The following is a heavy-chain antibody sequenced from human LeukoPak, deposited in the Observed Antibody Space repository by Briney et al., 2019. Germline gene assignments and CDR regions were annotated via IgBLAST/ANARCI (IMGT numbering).Heavy chain of an antibody. Sequence: GGSLRLSCAASGFTFSSYGMHWVRQAPGKGLEWVAVIWYDGSNKYYADSVKGRFTISRDNSKNTLYLQMNSLRAEDTAVYYCARDPVGSGWYPSHYYYGMDVWGQGTTVTVSS. CDR3: ARDPVGSGWYPSHYYYGMDV. V-gene: IGHV3-33*01. D-gene: IGHD6-19*01. CDR2: IWYDGSNK. CDR1: GFTFSSYG. J-gene: IGHJ6*02.